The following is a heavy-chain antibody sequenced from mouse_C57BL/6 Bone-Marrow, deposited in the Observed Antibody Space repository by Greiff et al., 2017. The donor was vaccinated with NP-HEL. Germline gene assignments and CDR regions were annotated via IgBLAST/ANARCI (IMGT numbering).Heavy chain of an antibody. CDR2: IYPGSGST. V-gene: IGHV1-55*01. CDR1: GYTFTSYW. D-gene: IGHD2-2*01. J-gene: IGHJ1*03. CDR3: AREGGYDVYWYFDV. Sequence: QVQLQQPGAELVKPGASVKMSCKASGYTFTSYWITWVKQRPGQGLEWIGDIYPGSGSTKYNEKFKSKATLTVDTSSSTAYMQLSSLTSEDSAVYYCAREGGYDVYWYFDVWGTGTTVTVSS.